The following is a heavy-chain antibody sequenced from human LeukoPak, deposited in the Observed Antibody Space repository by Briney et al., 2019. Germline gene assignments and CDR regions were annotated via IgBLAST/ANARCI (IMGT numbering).Heavy chain of an antibody. CDR2: IYHSGST. D-gene: IGHD6-13*01. CDR1: GGSISSGGYS. V-gene: IGHV4-30-2*01. Sequence: SETLSLTCAVSGGSISSGGYSWSWIRQPPGKGLEWIGYIYHSGSTYYNPSLKSRVTISVDRSKNQFSLKLSSVTAADTAVYYCARETGSSWVDYWGQGTLVTVSS. CDR3: ARETGSSWVDY. J-gene: IGHJ4*02.